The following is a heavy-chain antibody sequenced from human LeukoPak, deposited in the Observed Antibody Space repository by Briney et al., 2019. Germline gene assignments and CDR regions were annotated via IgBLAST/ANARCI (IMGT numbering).Heavy chain of an antibody. J-gene: IGHJ4*02. CDR1: GFTVSSNY. V-gene: IGHV3-66*01. D-gene: IGHD5-18*01. CDR2: IYSGGST. CDR3: ARDVGYSYGIGYYFDY. Sequence: GGSLRLSCAASGFTVSSNYMSWVRQAPGKGLEWVSVIYSGGSTYYADSVKGRCTISRDNSKNTLYLQMNSLRAEDTAVYYCARDVGYSYGIGYYFDYWGQGTLVTVSS.